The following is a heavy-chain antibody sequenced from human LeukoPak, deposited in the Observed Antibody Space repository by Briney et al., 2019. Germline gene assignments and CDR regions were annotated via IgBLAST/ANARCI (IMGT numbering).Heavy chain of an antibody. Sequence: SETLSLTCTVSGGSISNFYWSWIRQPAGKGLEWIGRVFTTGTTNYNPSLKSRVTMSVDTSKIQFSLNLSSVTAADTAVYYCARARYGSGRYHYMDVWGKGTTVTIS. CDR2: VFTTGTT. J-gene: IGHJ6*03. V-gene: IGHV4-4*07. D-gene: IGHD3-10*01. CDR1: GGSISNFY. CDR3: ARARYGSGRYHYMDV.